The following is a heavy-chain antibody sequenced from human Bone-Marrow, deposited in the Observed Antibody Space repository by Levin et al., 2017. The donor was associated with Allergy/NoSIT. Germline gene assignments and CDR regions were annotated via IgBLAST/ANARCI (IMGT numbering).Heavy chain of an antibody. J-gene: IGHJ6*02. CDR2: IWYDGSNK. CDR3: ARANSGNYYGMDV. D-gene: IGHD6-13*01. Sequence: PGGSLRLSCAASGFIFSSYGMHWVRQAPGKGLEWVSVIWYDGSNKYYADSVKGRFTISRDNSKNTLYMQMNSLRAEDTAVYYCARANSGNYYGMDVWGQGTTVTVS. V-gene: IGHV3-33*01. CDR1: GFIFSSYG.